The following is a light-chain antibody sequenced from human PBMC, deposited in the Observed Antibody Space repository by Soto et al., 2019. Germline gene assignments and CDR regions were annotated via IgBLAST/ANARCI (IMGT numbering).Light chain of an antibody. Sequence: QSALTQPASVSGSPGQSITISCTGTSSDVGGYNFVSWYQQYPGKAPKLIIYEVTDRPSGVSKRFSGSKSGSTASLTISGLQAEDEADYYCSSYTMRNTLAFGGGTKLTVL. J-gene: IGLJ2*01. CDR1: SSDVGGYNF. CDR3: SSYTMRNTLA. V-gene: IGLV2-14*01. CDR2: EVT.